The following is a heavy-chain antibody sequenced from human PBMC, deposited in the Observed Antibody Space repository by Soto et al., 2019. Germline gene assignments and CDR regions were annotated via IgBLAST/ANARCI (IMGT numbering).Heavy chain of an antibody. D-gene: IGHD4-4*01. CDR3: ARDHTVTTDYRFDY. V-gene: IGHV1-69*13. CDR1: GGTFSSYA. J-gene: IGHJ4*02. Sequence: ASVKVSCKASGGTFSSYAISWVRQAPGQGLEWMGGIIPIFGTANYAQKLQGRVTITADESTSTAYMELSSLRSEDTAVYYCARDHTVTTDYRFDYWGQGTLVTVSS. CDR2: IIPIFGTA.